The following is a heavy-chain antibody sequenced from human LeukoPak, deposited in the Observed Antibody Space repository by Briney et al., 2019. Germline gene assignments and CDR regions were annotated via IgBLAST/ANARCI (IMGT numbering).Heavy chain of an antibody. J-gene: IGHJ4*02. CDR2: ISGSGGST. Sequence: GGSLRLSRAASGFTFSSYAMSWVRQAPGKGLEWVSAISGSGGSTYYADSVKGRFTISRDNAKKTLYLQMNSLRAEDTAVYYCARDRAYSSAFDYWGQGTLLTVSS. V-gene: IGHV3-23*01. CDR1: GFTFSSYA. D-gene: IGHD6-19*01. CDR3: ARDRAYSSAFDY.